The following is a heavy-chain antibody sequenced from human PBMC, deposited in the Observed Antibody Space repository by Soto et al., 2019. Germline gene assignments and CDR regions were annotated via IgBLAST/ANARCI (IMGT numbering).Heavy chain of an antibody. Sequence: QVQLQESGPGLVKPSQTLSLTCSVSGFSITSSGYYWHWIRQVPGKGLEWIGYVYYGGKTYYRPSLKSRIAISVDTSKNHLSLKMTSTTAADTAVYFCAYGLGSPYYFHSWGQGTLVTVSS. J-gene: IGHJ4*02. CDR2: VYYGGKT. V-gene: IGHV4-31*03. CDR3: AYGLGSPYYFHS. D-gene: IGHD3-10*01. CDR1: GFSITSSGYY.